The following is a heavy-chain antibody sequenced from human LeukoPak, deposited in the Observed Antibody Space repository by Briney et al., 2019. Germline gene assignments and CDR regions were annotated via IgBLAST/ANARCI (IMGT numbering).Heavy chain of an antibody. CDR2: IYYSGST. CDR1: GGSISNYY. CDR3: ARRRFSLGI. J-gene: IGHJ3*02. D-gene: IGHD3-3*02. V-gene: IGHV4-59*08. Sequence: PSETLSLTCTVSGGSISNYYWTWIRQPPGKGLEWIGYIYYSGSTSYNPSLKSRVTISVDTSKNQFSLKLSSVTAADTAVYYCARRRFSLGIWGQGTLVTVSS.